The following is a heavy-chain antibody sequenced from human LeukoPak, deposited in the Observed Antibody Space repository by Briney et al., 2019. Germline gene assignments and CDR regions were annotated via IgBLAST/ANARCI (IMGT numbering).Heavy chain of an antibody. CDR2: IINSGGST. J-gene: IGHJ4*02. CDR3: AKSRSEQWLVSEFDY. V-gene: IGHV3-23*01. Sequence: GGSLRLSCAASGFTFSSYAMSWVRQAPGKGLEWVSAIINSGGSTYYAESVKGRFTISRDNSKNTLYLQMNSLRAEDTAVYYCAKSRSEQWLVSEFDYWGQGTLVTVSS. CDR1: GFTFSSYA. D-gene: IGHD6-19*01.